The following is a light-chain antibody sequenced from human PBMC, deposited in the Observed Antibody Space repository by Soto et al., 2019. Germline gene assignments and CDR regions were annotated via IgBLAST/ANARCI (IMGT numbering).Light chain of an antibody. J-gene: IGKJ4*01. V-gene: IGKV3-20*01. CDR1: QSVSSTY. CDR2: GAS. CDR3: QQYRISPLT. Sequence: EIVLTQSPGTLSLSLGERATLSCRASQSVSSTYLAWYQQKPGQAPRLLIYGASSRATGIPARFSGSGSGTDFTLTISSLEPEYFAVYYCQQYRISPLTFGGGTKVEIK.